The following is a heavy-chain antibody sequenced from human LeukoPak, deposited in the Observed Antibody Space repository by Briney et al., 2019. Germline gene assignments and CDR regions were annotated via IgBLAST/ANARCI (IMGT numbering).Heavy chain of an antibody. CDR3: ARENGDYGYYYMDV. CDR2: ISSSSKYI. D-gene: IGHD4-17*01. V-gene: IGHV3-21*01. Sequence: GGSLRLSCAASGFTFSSYSMNWVRQAPGKGLEWVSSISSSSKYIYYTDSMKGRFTISRDNAKNSLYLQMNSLRAEDTAVYYCARENGDYGYYYMDVWGKGTTVTVSS. J-gene: IGHJ6*03. CDR1: GFTFSSYS.